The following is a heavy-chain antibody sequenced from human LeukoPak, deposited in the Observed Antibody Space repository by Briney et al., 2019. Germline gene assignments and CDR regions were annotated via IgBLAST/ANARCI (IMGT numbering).Heavy chain of an antibody. CDR3: VRTRLSDHIVPAAERADDACDM. D-gene: IGHD2-2*01. J-gene: IGHJ3*02. CDR2: IHYSGST. V-gene: IGHV4-39*07. CDR1: GGSISSSRYY. Sequence: SETLSLTCTVSGGSISSSRYYWGWIPQPPGKGLNWIGSIHYSGSTYYNPSLKSRVTVSVDTSENQFSLKLSSVAAADTAVYFCVRTRLSDHIVPAAERADDACDMWGQGTMVTVSS.